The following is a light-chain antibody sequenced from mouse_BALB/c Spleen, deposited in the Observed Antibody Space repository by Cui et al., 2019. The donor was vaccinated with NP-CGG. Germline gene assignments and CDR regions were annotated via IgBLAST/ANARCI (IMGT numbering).Light chain of an antibody. CDR3: ALWYSNHWV. CDR2: GTN. J-gene: IGLJ1*01. CDR1: TGVVTTSNY. V-gene: IGLV1*01. Sequence: QAVVTQESAITTSPGETVTLTCRSSTGVVTTSNYANWVQEKPDHLFTGLIGGTNNRVPGVPARFSGSLIGDKAALTITGAQTEDEAIYFCALWYSNHWVFGGGTKLTVL.